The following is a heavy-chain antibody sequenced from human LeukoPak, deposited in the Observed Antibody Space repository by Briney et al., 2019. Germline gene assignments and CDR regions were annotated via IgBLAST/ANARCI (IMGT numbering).Heavy chain of an antibody. Sequence: GESLKISCKGSGYSFTSYWISWVRQMPGKGLEWMGRIYPSDSYTNYSPSFQGHVTISADKSISTAYLQWSSLKASDTAMYYCARSPLVGGRDSSGETIDYWGQGTLVTVSS. J-gene: IGHJ4*02. CDR2: IYPSDSYT. CDR1: GYSFTSYW. CDR3: ARSPLVGGRDSSGETIDY. D-gene: IGHD3-22*01. V-gene: IGHV5-10-1*01.